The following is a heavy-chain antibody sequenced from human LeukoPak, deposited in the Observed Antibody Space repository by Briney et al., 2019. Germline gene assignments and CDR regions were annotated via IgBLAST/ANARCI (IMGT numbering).Heavy chain of an antibody. CDR2: ISGSGGST. CDR1: GFTFGSYA. Sequence: GGSLRLSCAASGFTFGSYAMSWVRQAPGKGLEWVSAISGSGGSTYYADSVKGRFTISRDNSKNTLYLQMNSLRAEDTAVYYCAKDVFWSGYYPFDYWGQGTLVTVSS. D-gene: IGHD3-3*01. CDR3: AKDVFWSGYYPFDY. V-gene: IGHV3-23*01. J-gene: IGHJ4*02.